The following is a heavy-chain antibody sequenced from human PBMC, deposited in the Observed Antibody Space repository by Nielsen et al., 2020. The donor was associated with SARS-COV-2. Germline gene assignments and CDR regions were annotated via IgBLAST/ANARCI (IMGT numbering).Heavy chain of an antibody. D-gene: IGHD4-23*01. J-gene: IGHJ4*02. CDR1: GYTFTSYA. CDR3: ARGLGNTVVTPGFDY. Sequence: ASVKVSCKASGYTFTSYAMHWVRQAPGQRLEWMGWINAGNGNTKYSQKFQGRVTITRDTSASTAYMELSSLRSEDTAVYYCARGLGNTVVTPGFDYWGQGTLVTVSS. V-gene: IGHV1-3*01. CDR2: INAGNGNT.